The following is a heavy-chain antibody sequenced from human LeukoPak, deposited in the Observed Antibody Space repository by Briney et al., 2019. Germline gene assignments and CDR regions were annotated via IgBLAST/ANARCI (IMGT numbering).Heavy chain of an antibody. CDR1: GDSLSSNSAT. CDR2: TYYRSKWYN. D-gene: IGHD3-16*01. V-gene: IGHV6-1*01. J-gene: IGHJ4*02. CDR3: TRGNGYPFDY. Sequence: SQTLSLTCAISGDSLSSNSATWNWVRQSPSRGLEWLGRTYYRSKWYNDYAVSVKGRVTINPDASKKQFSLQLNSVTPEDTAMYYCTRGNGYPFDYWGQGTLVTVSS.